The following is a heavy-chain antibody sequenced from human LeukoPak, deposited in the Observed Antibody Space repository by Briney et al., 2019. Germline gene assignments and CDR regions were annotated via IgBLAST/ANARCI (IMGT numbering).Heavy chain of an antibody. CDR1: GFTFSSYG. CDR2: IWYDGSNK. V-gene: IGHV3-33*01. CDR3: ARVSSSGADY. D-gene: IGHD6-19*01. J-gene: IGHJ4*02. Sequence: PGGSLRLSCAASGFTFSSYGMHWVRQAPGKGLEWVAVIWYDGSNKYYADSVKGRFTISRENAKNSLYLQMNSLRAGDTAVYYCARVSSSGADYWGQGTLVTVSS.